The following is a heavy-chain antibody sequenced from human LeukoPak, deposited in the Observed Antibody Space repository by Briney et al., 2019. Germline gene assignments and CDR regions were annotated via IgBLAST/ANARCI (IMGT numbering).Heavy chain of an antibody. CDR3: ARALGVVFDY. Sequence: SQTLSLTCAISGDSVSSNLATWNWIRQSPSRGLEWLGRAYYRSKWYDDYAGSVNSRLTINPDTSKNQLSLQLNFVTPEDTAVYFCARALGVVFDYWGQGTLVTASS. CDR2: AYYRSKWYD. V-gene: IGHV6-1*01. CDR1: GDSVSSNLAT. J-gene: IGHJ4*02. D-gene: IGHD2-8*01.